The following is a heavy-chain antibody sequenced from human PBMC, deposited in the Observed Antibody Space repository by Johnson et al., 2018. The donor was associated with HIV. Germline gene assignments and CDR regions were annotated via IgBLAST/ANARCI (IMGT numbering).Heavy chain of an antibody. CDR2: ISYDGTKK. Sequence: QVKLVESGGGVVQPGRSLRLSCAASGFAFSGYALHWVRQAPGKGLEWVALISYDGTKKYSAGSVKGRFTMSRDNSKNTLYLQMNSLRAEDTAVYYCARVITEGGTRWAFDIWGQGTIVTVSS. CDR3: ARVITEGGTRWAFDI. V-gene: IGHV3-30*14. CDR1: GFAFSGYA. J-gene: IGHJ3*02. D-gene: IGHD6-13*01.